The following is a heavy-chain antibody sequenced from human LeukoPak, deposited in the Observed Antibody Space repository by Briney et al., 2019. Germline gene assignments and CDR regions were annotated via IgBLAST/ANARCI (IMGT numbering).Heavy chain of an antibody. CDR2: ISAYNGNT. CDR1: GYTLTSYG. V-gene: IGHV1-18*01. CDR3: ARDRGWGNYYDSSGYYLSGPSY. J-gene: IGHJ4*02. Sequence: GASVKVSCKASGYTLTSYGISWVRQAPGQGLEWMGWISAYNGNTNYAQKLQGRVTMTTDTSTSTAYMELRSLRSDDTAVYYCARDRGWGNYYDSSGYYLSGPSYWGQGTLVTVSS. D-gene: IGHD3-22*01.